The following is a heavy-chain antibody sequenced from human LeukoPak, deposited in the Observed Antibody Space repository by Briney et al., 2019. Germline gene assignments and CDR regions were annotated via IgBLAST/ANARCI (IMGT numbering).Heavy chain of an antibody. D-gene: IGHD2-15*01. Sequence: SGPTLVNPTQTLTLTCTFSGFSLSTSGMCVSWIRQPPGKALEWLALLDWDDDKYYTPSLKTRLTISKDTSKTQVVLTMTNMDPVDTATYYCARTPSGQRAFDYWGQGTLVTVSS. J-gene: IGHJ4*02. CDR3: ARTPSGQRAFDY. V-gene: IGHV2-70*01. CDR1: GFSLSTSGMC. CDR2: LDWDDDK.